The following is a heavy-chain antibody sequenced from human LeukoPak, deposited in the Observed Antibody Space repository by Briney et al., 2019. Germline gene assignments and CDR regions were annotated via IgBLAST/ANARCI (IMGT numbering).Heavy chain of an antibody. CDR3: AKNYDLLTGYAPDAFDI. Sequence: PGGSLRLSCAASGFTFSSYAMSWVRQAPGKGLEWVSAISGSGGSAYYADSVKGHFTISRDNSKNTLSLQMNSLRAEDTAVYYCAKNYDLLTGYAPDAFDIWGQGTMVTVSS. CDR2: ISGSGGSA. V-gene: IGHV3-23*01. D-gene: IGHD3-9*01. CDR1: GFTFSSYA. J-gene: IGHJ3*02.